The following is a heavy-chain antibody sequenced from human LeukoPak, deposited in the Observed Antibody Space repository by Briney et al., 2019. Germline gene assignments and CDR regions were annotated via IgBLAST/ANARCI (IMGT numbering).Heavy chain of an antibody. Sequence: PGGSLRLSCAASGFTFSSYAMSWVRQAPGKGLEWVSAISGSGGSTYYADSVKGRFTISRDNSKNTLYLQMNSLRAEDTAVYYCAKDQDGGSGWYTADFDYWGQGTLVTVSS. CDR2: ISGSGGST. V-gene: IGHV3-23*01. CDR3: AKDQDGGSGWYTADFDY. J-gene: IGHJ4*02. D-gene: IGHD6-19*01. CDR1: GFTFSSYA.